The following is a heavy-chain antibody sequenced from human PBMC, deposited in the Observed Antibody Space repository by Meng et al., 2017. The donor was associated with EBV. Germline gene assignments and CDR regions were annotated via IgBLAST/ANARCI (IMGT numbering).Heavy chain of an antibody. J-gene: IGHJ4*02. D-gene: IGHD1/OR15-1a*01. CDR3: VRELVGGTFDY. V-gene: IGHV1-46*01. CDR2: IIPAGGNT. CDR1: GYTFTSYY. Sequence: VLPVKSGAEVTKPGAPVKVSCKASGYTFTSYYLHWVRQAPGQGLEWMGIIIPAGGNTNYAQKFRGRFTMTRDTSTSTVYMDLSILTSEDTAVYYCVRELVGGTFDYWGQGTLVTVSS.